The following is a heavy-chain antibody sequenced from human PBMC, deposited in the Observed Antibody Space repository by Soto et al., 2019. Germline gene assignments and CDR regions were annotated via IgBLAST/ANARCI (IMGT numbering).Heavy chain of an antibody. Sequence: QLQLQESGPELVKPSETLSLNCTVSGGSLTSNSYYWGWIRQPPGKGLEWIGSFYYSQSTYFNPSLKSRVTISVETSKNQYSLKLSAVTAADTAVYYCARRSKVTYDYWGQGIQVTVSS. CDR3: ARRSKVTYDY. CDR2: FYYSQST. CDR1: GGSLTSNSYY. V-gene: IGHV4-39*01. J-gene: IGHJ4*02. D-gene: IGHD4-17*01.